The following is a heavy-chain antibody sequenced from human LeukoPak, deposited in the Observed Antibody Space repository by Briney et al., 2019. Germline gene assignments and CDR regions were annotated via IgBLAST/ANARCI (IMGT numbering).Heavy chain of an antibody. Sequence: PSETLSLTCTVSGGSISSSSYYWGWIRQPPGKGLEWIGSIYYSGSTYYNPSLKSRVTISVDTSKNQFSLKLSSVTAADTAVYYCARMLPRPRIVGATLGWFDPWGQGTLVTVSS. CDR1: GGSISSSSYY. CDR2: IYYSGST. CDR3: ARMLPRPRIVGATLGWFDP. J-gene: IGHJ5*02. D-gene: IGHD1-26*01. V-gene: IGHV4-39*07.